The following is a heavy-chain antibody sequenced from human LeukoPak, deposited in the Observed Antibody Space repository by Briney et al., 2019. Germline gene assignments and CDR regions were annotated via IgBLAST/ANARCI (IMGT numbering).Heavy chain of an antibody. CDR1: GFTFSSYW. D-gene: IGHD1-26*01. J-gene: IGHJ4*02. Sequence: PGGSLRLSCAASGFTFSSYWMRWVRQAPGEGLEWVANINQDGSEKYYVDSVKGRFTISRDNAKSSLYLQMNSLRAEDTAVYYCARDKIVGATHFDYWGQGTLVTVSS. CDR3: ARDKIVGATHFDY. CDR2: INQDGSEK. V-gene: IGHV3-7*01.